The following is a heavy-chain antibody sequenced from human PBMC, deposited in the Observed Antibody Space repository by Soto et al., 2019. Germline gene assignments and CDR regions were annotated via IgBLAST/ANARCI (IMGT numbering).Heavy chain of an antibody. J-gene: IGHJ6*03. CDR1: GYTFTSYG. V-gene: IGHV1-18*01. Sequence: QVQLVQSGAEVKKPGASVKVSCKASGYTFTSYGISWVRQAPGQGLEWMGWISAYNGNTNYAQKLQGRVTMTTDTSTSTAYMELRSLRSDDTAVYYCTRYGITGTDYYYYYMDVWGKGTTVTVSS. CDR2: ISAYNGNT. CDR3: TRYGITGTDYYYYYMDV. D-gene: IGHD1-20*01.